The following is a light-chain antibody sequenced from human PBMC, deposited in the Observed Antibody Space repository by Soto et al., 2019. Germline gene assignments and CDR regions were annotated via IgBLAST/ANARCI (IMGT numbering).Light chain of an antibody. Sequence: QSALTQPASVSGSPGQSITISCTGTSSDVGGYDYVSWYQQHPGKAPKLMIYGVSNRPSGVSNRFSGSKSCNTASLTISGLQAEDEADYYCSSYTNSITHVFGGGTKLTVL. J-gene: IGLJ3*02. CDR3: SSYTNSITHV. CDR2: GVS. CDR1: SSDVGGYDY. V-gene: IGLV2-14*03.